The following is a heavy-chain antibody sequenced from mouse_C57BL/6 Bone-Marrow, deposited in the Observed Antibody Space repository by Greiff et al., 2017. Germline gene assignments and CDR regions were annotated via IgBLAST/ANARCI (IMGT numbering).Heavy chain of an antibody. CDR1: GYSFTGYF. CDR3: ASEHGSSFYYFDY. J-gene: IGHJ2*01. V-gene: IGHV1-20*01. Sequence: VQLKQSGPELVKPGDSVKISCKASGYSFTGYFMNWVMQSHGKSLEWIGRINPYNGDTFYNQKFKGKATLTVDKSSSTAHMELRSLTSEDSAVYYCASEHGSSFYYFDYWGQGTTLTVSS. CDR2: INPYNGDT. D-gene: IGHD1-1*01.